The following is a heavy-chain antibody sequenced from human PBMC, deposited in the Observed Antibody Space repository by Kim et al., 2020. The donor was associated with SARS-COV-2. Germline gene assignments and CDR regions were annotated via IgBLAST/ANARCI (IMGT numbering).Heavy chain of an antibody. CDR2: IWYDGSNK. Sequence: GGSLRLSCAASGFTFSSYGMHWVRQAPGKGLEWVAVIWYDGSNKYYADSVKGRFTISRDNSKNTLYLQMNSLRAEDTAVYYCARWGSGWYQDVGGFDYWGQGTLVTVSS. CDR3: ARWGSGWYQDVGGFDY. J-gene: IGHJ4*02. V-gene: IGHV3-33*01. CDR1: GFTFSSYG. D-gene: IGHD6-19*01.